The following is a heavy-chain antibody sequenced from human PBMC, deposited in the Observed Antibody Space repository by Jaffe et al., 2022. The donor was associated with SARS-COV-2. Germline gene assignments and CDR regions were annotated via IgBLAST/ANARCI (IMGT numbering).Heavy chain of an antibody. Sequence: EVQLEQSGAEVKKPGESLKISCKGSGYSFTTYWIGWVRQMPGKGLEWMGIIYPGDSDTRYSPSFQGQVTISADKSINTAYLQCTSLKASDTAMYYCARGGFGNYPPYYFDYWGQGSLVTVSS. CDR3: ARGGFGNYPPYYFDY. J-gene: IGHJ4*02. D-gene: IGHD1-7*01. CDR2: IYPGDSDT. V-gene: IGHV5-51*01. CDR1: GYSFTTYW.